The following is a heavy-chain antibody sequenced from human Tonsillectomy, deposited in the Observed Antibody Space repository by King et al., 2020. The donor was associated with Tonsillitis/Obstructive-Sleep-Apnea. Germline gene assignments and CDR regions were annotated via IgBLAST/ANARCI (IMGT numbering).Heavy chain of an antibody. J-gene: IGHJ5*02. CDR1: GGSIRRSTW. Sequence: QLQESGPGLVKPSGTLSLTCAVSGGSIRRSTWWSWVRQSPGKGLEWIGEVYHTGSTNYNPSLKTRVTTSADDSKNPVSLQLTSVTAADTAVYYCARGWPRLDCFDLWGQGTLVTVSS. CDR3: ARGWPRLDCFDL. CDR2: VYHTGST. V-gene: IGHV4-4*02.